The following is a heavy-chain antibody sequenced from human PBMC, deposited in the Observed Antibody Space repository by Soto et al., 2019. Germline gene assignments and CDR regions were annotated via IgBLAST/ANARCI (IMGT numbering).Heavy chain of an antibody. CDR1: GDTFTNFG. CDR2: IATYNSNK. J-gene: IGHJ5*02. V-gene: IGHV1-18*01. D-gene: IGHD3-10*01. Sequence: HLVQSGPEVKQPGASVTVSCKTSGDTFTNFGLSWVRQAPGQGLEWMGWIATYNSNKNYAQKFQGRLTLTTDTSTSTAYMELKSLGYDDTAVYYCARVLPGVVNWFDPWGQGTLVTVSS. CDR3: ARVLPGVVNWFDP.